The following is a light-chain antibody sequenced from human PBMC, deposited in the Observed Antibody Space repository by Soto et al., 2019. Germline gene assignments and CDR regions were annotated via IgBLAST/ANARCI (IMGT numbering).Light chain of an antibody. CDR1: NIGRKS. CDR2: DDR. V-gene: IGLV3-21*02. J-gene: IGLJ1*01. Sequence: ELAQPPSVSVAPGQSARITCGGDNIGRKSVHWYQQKPGQAPVLVVFDDRDRPSGIPERFSGSNSENTATLTISRVEAGDEADYYCQVWDSVTDPNYVFGPGTKVTVL. CDR3: QVWDSVTDPNYV.